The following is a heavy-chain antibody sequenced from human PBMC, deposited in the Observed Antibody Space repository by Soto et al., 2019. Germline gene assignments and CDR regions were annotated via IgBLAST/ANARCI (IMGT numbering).Heavy chain of an antibody. D-gene: IGHD6-13*01. J-gene: IGHJ6*02. CDR2: INHSGST. CDR1: GGSFSGYY. V-gene: IGHV4-34*01. CDR3: ARGWASLYSSSWYRYYYGMDV. Sequence: PSETLSLTCAVYGGSFSGYYWSWIRQPPGKGLEWIGEINHSGSTNYNPSLKSRVTISVDTSKNQFSLKLSSVTAADTAVYYCARGWASLYSSSWYRYYYGMDVWGQGTTVTVSS.